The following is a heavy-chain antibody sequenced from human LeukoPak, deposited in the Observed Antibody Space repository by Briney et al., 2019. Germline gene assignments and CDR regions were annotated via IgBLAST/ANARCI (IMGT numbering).Heavy chain of an antibody. J-gene: IGHJ4*02. D-gene: IGHD2-2*01. CDR1: GGSISSGDYY. CDR2: IYYSGST. Sequence: SETLSLTCTVSGGSISSGDYYWSWIRQPPGKGLEWIGYIYYSGSTYYNPSLKSRVTISVDTSKNQFSLKLSSVTAADTAVYYCARGRYCSSTSRADECYFDYWGQGTLVTVSS. V-gene: IGHV4-30-4*02. CDR3: ARGRYCSSTSRADECYFDY.